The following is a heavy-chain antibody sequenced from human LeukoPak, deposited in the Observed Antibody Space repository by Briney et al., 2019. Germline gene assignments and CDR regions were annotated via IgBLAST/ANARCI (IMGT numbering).Heavy chain of an antibody. CDR3: ARTRGYYFDY. J-gene: IGHJ4*02. Sequence: ASVRVSCKASGYSFTNYYMHWVRQAPGQGLDWMGMINPSSGSTTYAQKFQGRVTMTRDMSTSTVYMELSSLTSEDTAVYYCARTRGYYFDYWGQGTLVTVSS. CDR2: INPSSGST. CDR1: GYSFTNYY. V-gene: IGHV1-46*01.